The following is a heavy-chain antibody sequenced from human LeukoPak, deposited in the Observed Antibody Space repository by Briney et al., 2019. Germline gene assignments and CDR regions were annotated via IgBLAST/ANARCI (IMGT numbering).Heavy chain of an antibody. D-gene: IGHD4-11*01. Sequence: PGRSLRLSCAASGFTFSSYAMHWVRQAPGKGLEWVAVISYDGSNKYYADSVKGRFTISRDNSKNTLYLQMNSLRAEDTAVYYCAKDSTERYYFDYWGQGTLVTVSS. CDR3: AKDSTERYYFDY. CDR2: ISYDGSNK. V-gene: IGHV3-30-3*01. CDR1: GFTFSSYA. J-gene: IGHJ4*02.